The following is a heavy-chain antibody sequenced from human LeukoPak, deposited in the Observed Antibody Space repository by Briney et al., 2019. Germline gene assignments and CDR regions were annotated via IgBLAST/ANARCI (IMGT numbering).Heavy chain of an antibody. CDR1: GYTFTSYG. D-gene: IGHD2-21*02. CDR3: ARSRRPAYCGGDCYYPADY. CDR2: ISAYNGNT. Sequence: GASVKVSCKASGYTFTSYGISWVRQAPGQGLERMGWISAYNGNTNYAQKLQGRVTMTTDTSTSTAYMELRSLRSDDTAVYYCARSRRPAYCGGDCYYPADYWGQGTLVTVSS. V-gene: IGHV1-18*01. J-gene: IGHJ4*02.